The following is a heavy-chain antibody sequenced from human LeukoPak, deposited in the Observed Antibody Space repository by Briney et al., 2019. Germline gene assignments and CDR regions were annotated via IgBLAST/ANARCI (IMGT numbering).Heavy chain of an antibody. J-gene: IGHJ4*02. CDR1: EFSLSTRGVG. V-gene: IGHV2-5*02. CDR3: AHHALWFGEVYFDY. Sequence: SGPTLVKPTQTLTLTCTFSEFSLSTRGVGVGWIRQPPGKALEWLALIYWDDDKRYSPSLKSRLTITKDTSKNQVVLTMTNMDPVDTATYYCAHHALWFGEVYFDYWGQGTLVTVSS. D-gene: IGHD3-10*01. CDR2: IYWDDDK.